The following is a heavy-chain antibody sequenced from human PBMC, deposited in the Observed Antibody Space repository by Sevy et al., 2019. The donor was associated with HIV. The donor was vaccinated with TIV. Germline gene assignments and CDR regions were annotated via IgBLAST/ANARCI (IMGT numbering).Heavy chain of an antibody. CDR3: AKDTCSSTSCYYQDAFDI. J-gene: IGHJ3*02. CDR2: IRFDGSIK. V-gene: IGHV3-30*02. CDR1: GFTFSTYG. D-gene: IGHD2-2*01. Sequence: GGSLRLSCAASGFTFSTYGIHWVRQAPGTGLEWVAFIRFDGSIKYYTDSVKGRLSISRDNSKNTLYLQMNSLRAEDTAVYYCAKDTCSSTSCYYQDAFDIWGQGTMVTVSS.